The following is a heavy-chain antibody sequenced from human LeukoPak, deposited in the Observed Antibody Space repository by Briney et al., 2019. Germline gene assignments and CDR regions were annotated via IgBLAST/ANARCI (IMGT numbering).Heavy chain of an antibody. J-gene: IGHJ4*02. CDR2: IYYSKNT. CDR3: VSPRGFSYGYFDY. CDR1: GGSISSSSAY. D-gene: IGHD5-18*01. Sequence: SETLSLTCTVSGGSISSSSAYWGWIRQPPAKGPEWIGSIYYSKNTYYNPSLKSRVTISADTSKNQFSLTLGSVSATDTAVYYCVSPRGFSYGYFDYWGQGTLVTVSS. V-gene: IGHV4-39*01.